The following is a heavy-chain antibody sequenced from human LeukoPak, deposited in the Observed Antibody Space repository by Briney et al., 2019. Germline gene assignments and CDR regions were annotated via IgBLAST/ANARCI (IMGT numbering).Heavy chain of an antibody. J-gene: IGHJ4*02. V-gene: IGHV4-59*08. Sequence: SETLSLTCTVSGDSISSYYWSWTRQPPGKALEWIGYIYYSGSTNYNPSLKSRVTISVDTSKNQFSLKLSSVTAADTGVYHCARHYPYGSGSYSPFYFDYWGQGTLVTVSS. CDR3: ARHYPYGSGSYSPFYFDY. D-gene: IGHD3-10*01. CDR2: IYYSGST. CDR1: GDSISSYY.